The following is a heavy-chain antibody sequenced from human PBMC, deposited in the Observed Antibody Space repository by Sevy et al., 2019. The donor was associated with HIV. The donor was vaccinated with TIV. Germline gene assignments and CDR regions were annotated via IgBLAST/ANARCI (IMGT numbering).Heavy chain of an antibody. Sequence: SETLSLTCAVYGGSFSGYYWSWIRQPPGKGLEWIGEINHSGSTNYNPSLKSRVTISVDTSKNQFSLKLSSVTAADTAVYYCARLTTGHCSSTSCHGVDYWGQGTLVTVSS. CDR2: INHSGST. J-gene: IGHJ4*02. CDR1: GGSFSGYY. D-gene: IGHD2-2*01. CDR3: ARLTTGHCSSTSCHGVDY. V-gene: IGHV4-34*01.